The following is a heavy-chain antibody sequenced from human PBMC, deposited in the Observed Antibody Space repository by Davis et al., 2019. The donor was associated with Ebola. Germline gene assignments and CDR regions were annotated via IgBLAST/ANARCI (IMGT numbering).Heavy chain of an antibody. V-gene: IGHV3-53*05. CDR2: IYDQST. CDR1: GFTVSSNH. CDR3: ATTQWLREFDN. Sequence: GGSLRLSCTASGFTVSSNHVSWVRQAPGKGLEWVSVIYDQSTAYADAVRGRFIISRDKSNNTLYLEMSSLRVDDTAVYYCATTQWLREFDNWGQGTLVTVSS. D-gene: IGHD6-19*01. J-gene: IGHJ4*02.